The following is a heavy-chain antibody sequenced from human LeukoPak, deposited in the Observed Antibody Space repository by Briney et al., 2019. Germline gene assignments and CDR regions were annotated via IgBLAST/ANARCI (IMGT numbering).Heavy chain of an antibody. CDR1: GFTFSNYG. CDR2: IRYDGSNE. CDR3: ATSTAADGNFDY. Sequence: PGGSLRLSRAASGFTFSNYGMHWVRQAPGKGLEWVAFIRYDGSNEHYADSVKGRFSISRDNSRNTLYLQMNSLRAEDTAVYYCATSTAADGNFDYWGQGTLVTVSS. D-gene: IGHD6-13*01. J-gene: IGHJ4*02. V-gene: IGHV3-30*02.